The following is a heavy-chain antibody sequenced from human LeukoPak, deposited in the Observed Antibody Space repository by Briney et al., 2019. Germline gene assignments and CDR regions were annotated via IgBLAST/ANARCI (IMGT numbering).Heavy chain of an antibody. J-gene: IGHJ4*02. CDR3: ARDAMFDYYFDY. CDR2: IYYSGST. Sequence: SETLSLTCTVSGGPITNYYWSWIRQAPGKGLEWIGYIYYSGSTNYNPSLKSRVTISVDTSKNQFSLKLSSVTAADTAVYYCARDAMFDYYFDYWGQGTLVTVSS. V-gene: IGHV4-59*01. CDR1: GGPITNYY. D-gene: IGHD3-9*01.